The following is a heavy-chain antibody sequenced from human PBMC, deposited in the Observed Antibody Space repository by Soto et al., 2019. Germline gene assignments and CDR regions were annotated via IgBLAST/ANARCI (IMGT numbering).Heavy chain of an antibody. V-gene: IGHV1-24*01. J-gene: IGHJ4*02. CDR1: GYTLTELS. CDR3: ATAEGRVNWSYRTFDY. CDR2: FDPEDGET. Sequence: QVQLVQSGAEVKKPGASVKVSCKVSGYTLTELSMHWVRQAPGKGLEWRGGFDPEDGETIYAQKFQGRVTMTEATSTDTAYMEVSSLRSEDTAVYYCATAEGRVNWSYRTFDYWGQGTLVTVSS. D-gene: IGHD1-7*01.